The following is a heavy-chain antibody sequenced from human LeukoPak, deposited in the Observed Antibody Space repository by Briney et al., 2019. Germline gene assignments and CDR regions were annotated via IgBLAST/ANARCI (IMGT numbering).Heavy chain of an antibody. D-gene: IGHD5-12*01. CDR1: GFTFSSYA. CDR3: ARGGSLVATDHDFDY. CDR2: ISYDGSNK. J-gene: IGHJ4*02. V-gene: IGHV3-30*04. Sequence: GGSLRLSCAASGFTFSSYAMHWVRQAPGKGLEWVAVISYDGSNKYYADSVKGRFTISRDNSKNTLYLQMNSLRAEDTAVYYCARGGSLVATDHDFDYWGQGTLVTVSS.